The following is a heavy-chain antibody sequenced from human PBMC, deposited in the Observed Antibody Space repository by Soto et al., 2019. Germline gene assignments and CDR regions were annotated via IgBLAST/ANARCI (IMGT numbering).Heavy chain of an antibody. CDR1: GGTFSSYA. V-gene: IGHV1-69*01. J-gene: IGHJ4*02. D-gene: IGHD3-10*01. CDR3: ARRVTQGPWFGEF. Sequence: QVQLVQSGAEVKKPGSSVKVSCKASGGTFSSYAISWVRQAPGQGLEWMGGIIPIFGTANYAQKFQGRGTITADESTSTAYRELSSLRSEDTAVYYCARRVTQGPWFGEFWGQGTLVTVSS. CDR2: IIPIFGTA.